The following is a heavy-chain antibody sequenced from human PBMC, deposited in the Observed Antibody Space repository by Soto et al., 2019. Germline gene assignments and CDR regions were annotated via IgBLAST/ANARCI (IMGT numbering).Heavy chain of an antibody. V-gene: IGHV2-26*04. CDR2: IFSNYEK. CDR3: ASTYTTSWYWFDP. J-gene: IGHJ5*02. D-gene: IGHD6-13*01. CDR1: GFSLSNAGLG. Sequence: QVTVKESGPVLVKPTETLTLTCTVSGFSLSNAGLGVSWIRQPPGKALEWLAHIFSNYEKSYSTSLKSSLTTSKDTSKSQVVLTMTNMDPVDTATHYCASTYTTSWYWFDPWGQGTLVTVSS.